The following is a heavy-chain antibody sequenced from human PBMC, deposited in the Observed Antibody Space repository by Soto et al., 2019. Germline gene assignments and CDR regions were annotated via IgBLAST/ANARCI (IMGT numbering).Heavy chain of an antibody. J-gene: IGHJ6*03. CDR2: INHLGSI. V-gene: IGHV4-34*01. CDR3: ARGGISHWAYFYYMDV. Sequence: PSGAASLTCVVAGGCLRDGFRGWVRRPPGMALEWIGEINHLGSINYNPSLKSRVTMSVDTSKNQFSLTLNSVTAADTATYYCARGGISHWAYFYYMDVWDRGTTVT. CDR1: GGCLRDGF. D-gene: IGHD2-21*01.